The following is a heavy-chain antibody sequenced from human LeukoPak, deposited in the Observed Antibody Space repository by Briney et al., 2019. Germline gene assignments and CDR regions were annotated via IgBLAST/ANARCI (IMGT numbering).Heavy chain of an antibody. Sequence: SETLSLTCTVSGGSISSGSYYWSWIRQPAGKGLEWIGRIYTSGSTNYNPSLKSRVTISVDTSKNQFSLKLSSVTAADTAVYYCASATPNRPFGYWGQGTLVTVSS. CDR2: IYTSGST. CDR3: ASATPNRPFGY. CDR1: GGSISSGSYY. V-gene: IGHV4-61*02. J-gene: IGHJ4*02. D-gene: IGHD1-14*01.